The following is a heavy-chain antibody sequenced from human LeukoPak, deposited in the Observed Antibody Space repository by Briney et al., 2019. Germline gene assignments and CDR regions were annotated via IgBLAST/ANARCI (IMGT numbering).Heavy chain of an antibody. CDR1: GGSISSSSYY. Sequence: PSETLSLTCTVSGGSISSSSYYWGWIRQPPGKGLEWTGRIYYSGSTYYNPSLKSRVTISVDTSKNQFSLKLSSVTAADTAVYYCASFPLRWSGYYYFDYWGQGTLVTVSS. J-gene: IGHJ4*02. D-gene: IGHD3-3*01. CDR3: ASFPLRWSGYYYFDY. V-gene: IGHV4-39*07. CDR2: IYYSGST.